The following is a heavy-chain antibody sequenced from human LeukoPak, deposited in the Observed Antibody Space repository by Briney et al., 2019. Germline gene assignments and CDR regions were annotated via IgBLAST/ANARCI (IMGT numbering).Heavy chain of an antibody. V-gene: IGHV1-18*04. CDR1: GYTFTNYG. Sequence: ASVNVPCKASGYTFTNYGISWLRQAPGHRLEWIGWISAYNGNTNYAQKLQGSVTMTTDTSTSTAYMELRSVVSDDTAVYYCARVYYGSGSYYNHFDYWGQGTLVTVSS. J-gene: IGHJ4*02. CDR2: ISAYNGNT. CDR3: ARVYYGSGSYYNHFDY. D-gene: IGHD3-10*01.